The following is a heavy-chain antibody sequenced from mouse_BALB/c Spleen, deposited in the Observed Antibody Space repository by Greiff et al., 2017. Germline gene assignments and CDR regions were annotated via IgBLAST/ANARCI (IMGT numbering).Heavy chain of an antibody. V-gene: IGHV2-6-7*01. J-gene: IGHJ4*01. D-gene: IGHD1-1*02. CDR2: IWGDGST. CDR3: ARDQGPVEGYAMDY. Sequence: VNVVESGPGLVAPSQSLSITCTVSGFSLTGYGVNWVRQPPGKGLEWLGMIWGDGSTDYNSALKSRLSISKDNSKSQVFLKMNSLQTDDTARYYCARDQGPVEGYAMDYWGQGTSVTVSS. CDR1: GFSLTGYG.